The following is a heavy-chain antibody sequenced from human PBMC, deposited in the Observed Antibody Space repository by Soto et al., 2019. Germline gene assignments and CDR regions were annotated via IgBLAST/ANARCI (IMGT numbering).Heavy chain of an antibody. J-gene: IGHJ3*02. CDR2: TRNKANSYTT. D-gene: IGHD1-26*01. CDR3: ASIIVGATNAFDI. CDR1: GFTFSDHY. Sequence: PGGSLRLSCAASGFTFSDHYMDWVRQAPGKGLEWVGRTRNKANSYTTEYAASVKGRFTISRDDSKNSLYLQMNSLKTEDTAVYYCASIIVGATNAFDIWGQGTMVTVSS. V-gene: IGHV3-72*01.